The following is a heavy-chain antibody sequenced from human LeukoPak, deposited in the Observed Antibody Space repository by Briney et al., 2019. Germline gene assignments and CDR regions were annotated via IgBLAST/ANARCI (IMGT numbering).Heavy chain of an antibody. CDR1: GGSISSSNW. Sequence: SGTLSLTCAVSGGSISSSNWWSWVRQPPGKGLEWIGEIYHSGSTNYNPSLKSRVTISVDKSKNQFSLKLSSVTAADTAVYYCARNYYGSGARTPLDYWGQGTLVTVSS. J-gene: IGHJ4*02. CDR2: IYHSGST. V-gene: IGHV4-4*02. CDR3: ARNYYGSGARTPLDY. D-gene: IGHD3-10*01.